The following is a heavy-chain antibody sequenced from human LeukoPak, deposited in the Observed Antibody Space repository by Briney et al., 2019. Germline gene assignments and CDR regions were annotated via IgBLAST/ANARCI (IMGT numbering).Heavy chain of an antibody. CDR3: ARGGYNYGSYAFDI. CDR1: GGSFSGYY. CDR2: INHSGNT. J-gene: IGHJ3*02. V-gene: IGHV4-34*01. D-gene: IGHD5-18*01. Sequence: SETLSLTCAVYGGSFSGYYWSWIRQPPGKGLEWIGEINHSGNTNSNPSLKSRVTMSVDTSKNQFSLKLSSVTAADTAMYYCARGGYNYGSYAFDIWGQGTMVTVSS.